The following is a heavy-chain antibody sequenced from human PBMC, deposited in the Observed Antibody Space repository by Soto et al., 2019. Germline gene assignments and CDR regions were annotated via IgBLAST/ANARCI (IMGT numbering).Heavy chain of an antibody. CDR3: ARLPVKRYCSGGSCWGDYYYYMDV. V-gene: IGHV4-34*01. Sequence: QVQLQQWGAGLLKPSETLSLTCAVYGGSFSGYYWSWIRQPPGKGLEWIGEINHSGSTNYNPSLKSRVTISVDTSKNQFSLKLSSVTAADTAVYYCARLPVKRYCSGGSCWGDYYYYMDVWGKGTTVTVSS. CDR1: GGSFSGYY. CDR2: INHSGST. D-gene: IGHD2-15*01. J-gene: IGHJ6*03.